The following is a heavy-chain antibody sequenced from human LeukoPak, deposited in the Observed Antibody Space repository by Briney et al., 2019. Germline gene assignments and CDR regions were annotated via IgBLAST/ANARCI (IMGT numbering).Heavy chain of an antibody. J-gene: IGHJ2*01. D-gene: IGHD5-24*01. CDR1: GGSYSGYY. CDR3: ARRRRDGYNFLWYFDL. CDR2: INHSGST. V-gene: IGHV4-34*01. Sequence: SETLSLTCAVYGGSYSGYYWSWIRQPPGKGLGWIGEINHSGSTNYNPSLKSRVTISVDTSKNQFSLKLSSVTAADTAVYYCARRRRDGYNFLWYFDLWGRGTLVTVSS.